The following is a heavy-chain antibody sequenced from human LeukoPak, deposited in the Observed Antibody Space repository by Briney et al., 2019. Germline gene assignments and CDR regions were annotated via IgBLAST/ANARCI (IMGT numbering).Heavy chain of an antibody. CDR2: ISSNGGST. Sequence: GGSLRLSCAASGFTFSSYAMHWVRQAPGKGLEYVSAISSNGGSTYYANSVKGRFTISRDNSKNTLYLQMNSLRAEDTAVYYCAREGYYYYMDVWGKGTTVTVSS. CDR1: GFTFSSYA. V-gene: IGHV3-64*01. CDR3: AREGYYYYMDV. J-gene: IGHJ6*03.